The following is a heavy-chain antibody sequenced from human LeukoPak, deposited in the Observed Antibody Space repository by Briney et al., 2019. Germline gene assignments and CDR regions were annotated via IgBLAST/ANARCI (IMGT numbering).Heavy chain of an antibody. CDR3: ASANSD. V-gene: IGHV3-30*03. J-gene: IGHJ4*02. CDR2: ISYDGSNK. CDR1: GFTFSSYG. Sequence: GGSLRLSCAASGFTFSSYGMHWVRQAPGKGLEWVAVISYDGSNKYYADSVKGRFTISRDNSKNTLYLQMNSLRAEDTAVYYCASANSDWGQGTLVTVSS. D-gene: IGHD4-23*01.